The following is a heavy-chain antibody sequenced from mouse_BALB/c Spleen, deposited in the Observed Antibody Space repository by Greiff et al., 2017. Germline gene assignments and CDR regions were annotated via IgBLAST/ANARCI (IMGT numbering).Heavy chain of an antibody. Sequence: QVQLQQSGAELARPGASVKLSCKASGYTFTSYWMQWVKQRPGQGLEWIGAIYPGDGDTRYTQKFKGKATLTADKSSSTAYMQLSSLASEDSAVSYSARLRDGYYVYAMDYWGQGTSVTVSS. CDR3: ARLRDGYYVYAMDY. J-gene: IGHJ4*01. V-gene: IGHV1-87*01. CDR2: IYPGDGDT. D-gene: IGHD2-3*01. CDR1: GYTFTSYW.